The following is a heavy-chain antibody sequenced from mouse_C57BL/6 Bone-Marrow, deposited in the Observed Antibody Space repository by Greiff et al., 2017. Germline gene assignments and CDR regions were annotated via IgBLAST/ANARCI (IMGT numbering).Heavy chain of an antibody. CDR1: GFTFSDYV. CDR2: ISNLAYSI. J-gene: IGHJ4*01. V-gene: IGHV5-15*01. CDR3: ARRGYSAMDY. Sequence: EVKLVESGGGLVQPGGSLKLSCAASGFTFSDYVMAWVRQAPRKGPEWVAFISNLAYSIYYADTVTGRFTISRENAKNTLYLEMSSLRSEDTAMYYCARRGYSAMDYWGQGTSVTVSS.